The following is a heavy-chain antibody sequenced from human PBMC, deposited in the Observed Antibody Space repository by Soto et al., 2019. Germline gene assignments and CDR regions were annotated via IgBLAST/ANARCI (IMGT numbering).Heavy chain of an antibody. CDR3: ASQSSEWLLFAS. J-gene: IGHJ4*02. CDR2: ISSSSSTI. V-gene: IGHV3-48*01. CDR1: GFTFSSYS. Sequence: GGSLRLSCAASGFTFSSYSMNWVRQAPGKGLEWVSYISSSSSTIYYADSVKGRFTISRDNAKNSLYLQMNSLRAEDTAVYYCASQSSEWLLFASWGQGTLLTVSS. D-gene: IGHD5-12*01.